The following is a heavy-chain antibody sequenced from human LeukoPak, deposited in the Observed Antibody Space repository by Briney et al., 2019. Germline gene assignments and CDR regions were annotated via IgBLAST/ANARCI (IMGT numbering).Heavy chain of an antibody. V-gene: IGHV1-8*01. Sequence: ASVKVSCKASGYTFTSYDINWVRQATGQGLEWMGWMNPNSGNTGYAQKFQGRVTITTDESTSTAYMELSSLRSEDTAVYYCARGRQLGYCSSTSCPYIDYWGQGTLVTVSS. D-gene: IGHD2-2*01. CDR2: MNPNSGNT. CDR1: GYTFTSYD. J-gene: IGHJ4*02. CDR3: ARGRQLGYCSSTSCPYIDY.